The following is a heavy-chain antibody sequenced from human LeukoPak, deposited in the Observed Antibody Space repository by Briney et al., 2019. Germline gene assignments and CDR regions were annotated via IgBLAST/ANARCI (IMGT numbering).Heavy chain of an antibody. CDR2: IIPILGIA. CDR3: ARDRVSYSSRPDY. V-gene: IGHV1-69*04. Sequence: ASVKVSCKASGYTFSSYDINWVRQAPGQGLEWMGRIIPILGIANYAQKFQGRVTITADKSTSTAYMELSSLRSEDTAVYYCARDRVSYSSRPDYWGQGTLVTVSS. CDR1: GYTFSSYD. J-gene: IGHJ4*02. D-gene: IGHD6-13*01.